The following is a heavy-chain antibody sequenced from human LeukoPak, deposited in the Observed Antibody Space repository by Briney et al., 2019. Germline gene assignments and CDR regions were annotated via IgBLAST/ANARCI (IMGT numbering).Heavy chain of an antibody. CDR2: INSDGSIT. Sequence: QPGGSLRLSCVASGFTISNYWMHWVRQAPGKGLVWVSRINSDGSITTYADSVKGRFTISRDNAKNTMYLQMNSLRDEDTAVYYCATLLPGVWGQGTLSPSPQ. V-gene: IGHV3-74*01. J-gene: IGHJ4*02. CDR3: ATLLPGV. D-gene: IGHD1-26*01. CDR1: GFTISNYW.